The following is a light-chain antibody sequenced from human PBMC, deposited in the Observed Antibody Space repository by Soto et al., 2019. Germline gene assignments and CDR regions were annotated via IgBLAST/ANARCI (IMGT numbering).Light chain of an antibody. V-gene: IGLV8-61*01. CDR2: STN. Sequence: QTVVTQEPSFSVSPGGTVTLTCGVSSGSVSTSYYPSWYQQTPGQAPRTLIYSTNTRSSGVPDRFSGSILGNKAALTITGAQADDESDYYCVLYMGSGIRVFGGGTKVTVL. J-gene: IGLJ3*02. CDR1: SGSVSTSYY. CDR3: VLYMGSGIRV.